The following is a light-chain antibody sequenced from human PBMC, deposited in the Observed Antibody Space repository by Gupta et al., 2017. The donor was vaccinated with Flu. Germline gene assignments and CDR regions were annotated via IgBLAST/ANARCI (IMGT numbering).Light chain of an antibody. V-gene: IGLV2-14*01. Sequence: QSALTQPASVSGSPGQSITIPCTGTSSDVGGYNYVSWYQHHPGKAPKLTIYEVSNRPPGVSDRYSGSKSGNTASLTISGLQAEDEADYYCSSYRSDNTLNWVFGGGTKLTVL. J-gene: IGLJ3*02. CDR3: SSYRSDNTLNWV. CDR1: SSDVGGYNY. CDR2: EVS.